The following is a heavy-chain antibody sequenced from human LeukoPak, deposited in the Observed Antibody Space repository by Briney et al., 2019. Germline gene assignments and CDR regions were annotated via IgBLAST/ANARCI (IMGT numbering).Heavy chain of an antibody. Sequence: GGSLRLSCAASGFTFSSYSMNWVRQAPGKGLEWVSSISSSSTYIFYADSVKGRFTISRDNAKNSLFLQMHSLRAEDTAVYYCARVYYGGHYYYYYGMDAWGQGTTVTVSS. D-gene: IGHD4-23*01. J-gene: IGHJ6*02. CDR1: GFTFSSYS. CDR2: ISSSSTYI. CDR3: ARVYYGGHYYYYYGMDA. V-gene: IGHV3-21*01.